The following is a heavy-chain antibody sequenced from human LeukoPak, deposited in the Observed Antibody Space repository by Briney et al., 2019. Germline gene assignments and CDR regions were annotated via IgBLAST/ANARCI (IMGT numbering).Heavy chain of an antibody. CDR3: AKGWTKYCTGGSCYSPLYYFDY. D-gene: IGHD2-15*01. CDR2: ISVSGGTT. J-gene: IGHJ4*02. Sequence: GGSLRLSCAVSGFTFSSYAMNWVRQAPGKGLEWVSGISVSGGTTHYADSVKGRFTISRDNSKNTLYLQMNSLRAEDTAVYYCAKGWTKYCTGGSCYSPLYYFDYWGQGTLVTVSS. CDR1: GFTFSSYA. V-gene: IGHV3-23*01.